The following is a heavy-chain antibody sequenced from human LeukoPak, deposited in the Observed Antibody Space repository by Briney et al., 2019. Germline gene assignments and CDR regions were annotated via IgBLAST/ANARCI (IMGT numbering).Heavy chain of an antibody. D-gene: IGHD2/OR15-2a*01. Sequence: GGSLRLSCAASGFTFSSYAMHWVRQAPGKGLEWVAVISYDGSNKYYADSVKGRFTISRDNSKNTLYLQMNSLRAEDTAVYYCARDFLRYYYYYMDVWGEGTTVTVSS. J-gene: IGHJ6*03. V-gene: IGHV3-30*04. CDR1: GFTFSSYA. CDR3: ARDFLRYYYYYMDV. CDR2: ISYDGSNK.